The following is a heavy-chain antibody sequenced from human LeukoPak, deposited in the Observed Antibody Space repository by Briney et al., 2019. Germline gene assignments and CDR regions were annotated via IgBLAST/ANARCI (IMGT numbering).Heavy chain of an antibody. Sequence: GGSLRPSCAASGFTFSGSAMHWVRQASGKGLEWVGRIRSKANYYATAYAASVRGRFTISRDDSKSTAYLQMDSLKTEDTAVYYCTRHVPNSGYANFDSWGQGTLVTVFS. CDR1: GFTFSGSA. D-gene: IGHD5-12*01. J-gene: IGHJ4*02. V-gene: IGHV3-73*01. CDR2: IRSKANYYAT. CDR3: TRHVPNSGYANFDS.